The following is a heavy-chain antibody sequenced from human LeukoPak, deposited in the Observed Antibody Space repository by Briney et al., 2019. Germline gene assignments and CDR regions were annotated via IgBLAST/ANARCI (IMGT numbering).Heavy chain of an antibody. CDR2: LSGTGGST. D-gene: IGHD3-22*01. V-gene: IGHV3-23*01. Sequence: GGSLRLSCAASGFTFSNYAMSWVRQAPGKGLEWVSTLSGTGGSTYYADSVKGRFTISRDNSKNTLYVQMNSLRDEDTAVYYCAKTYYYDSSGYLNWGQGTLVTVSS. CDR1: GFTFSNYA. J-gene: IGHJ4*02. CDR3: AKTYYYDSSGYLN.